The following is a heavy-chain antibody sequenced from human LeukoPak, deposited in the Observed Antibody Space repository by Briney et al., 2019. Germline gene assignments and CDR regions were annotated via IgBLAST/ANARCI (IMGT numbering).Heavy chain of an antibody. V-gene: IGHV3-30*03. CDR1: GFTFTNYG. D-gene: IGHD7-27*01. Sequence: GGSLRLSCAASGFTFTNYGMHWVRQAPGQGLEWVAVTSYDGSNKFYADSVKGRFTISRDNSKNTLYLQMNSLKPDDTAVCYCARTALGTHKVFDYWGQGTLVTVSS. CDR2: TSYDGSNK. J-gene: IGHJ4*02. CDR3: ARTALGTHKVFDY.